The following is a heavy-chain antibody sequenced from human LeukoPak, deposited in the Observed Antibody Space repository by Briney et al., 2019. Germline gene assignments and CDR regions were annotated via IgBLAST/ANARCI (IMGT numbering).Heavy chain of an antibody. Sequence: ASVKVSCKASGYTFTGYYIHWVRLAPGQGLEWMGWINPNSGGTNYAQKFQGRVTMTRDTSISTAYMELSRLRSDDTAVYYCAREGEYYSESGNLVDASDVWGQGTMVTVSA. D-gene: IGHD3-10*01. J-gene: IGHJ3*01. CDR1: GYTFTGYY. CDR2: INPNSGGT. V-gene: IGHV1-2*02. CDR3: AREGEYYSESGNLVDASDV.